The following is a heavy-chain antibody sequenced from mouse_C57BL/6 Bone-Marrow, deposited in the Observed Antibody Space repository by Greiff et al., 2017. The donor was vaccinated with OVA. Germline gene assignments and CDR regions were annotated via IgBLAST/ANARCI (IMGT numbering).Heavy chain of an antibody. Sequence: VQLQQSGAELVKPGASVKLSCKASGYTFTEYTIHWVKQRSGQGLEWIGWFYPGSGSIKYNEKFKDKATLTADKSSSTVDMELSRLTSEDSAVYFSARHENYGKGFPYYAKDYWGQGTSVTVSS. CDR3: ARHENYGKGFPYYAKDY. J-gene: IGHJ4*01. CDR2: FYPGSGSI. CDR1: GYTFTEYT. D-gene: IGHD1-1*01. V-gene: IGHV1-62-2*01.